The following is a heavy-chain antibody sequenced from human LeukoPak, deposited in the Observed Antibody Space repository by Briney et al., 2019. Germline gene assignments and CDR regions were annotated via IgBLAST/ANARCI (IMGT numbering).Heavy chain of an antibody. J-gene: IGHJ4*02. Sequence: ASVKVSCKASGYTFTNYGIIWVRQAPGQGLEWMGWISGFNGKTKYAQILQGRVTMTADPHTTTAYMELGSLRSDDTAVYFCARSHSGSLRAPFDHWGQGTLVTVSS. D-gene: IGHD3-22*01. CDR1: GYTFTNYG. V-gene: IGHV1-18*01. CDR3: ARSHSGSLRAPFDH. CDR2: ISGFNGKT.